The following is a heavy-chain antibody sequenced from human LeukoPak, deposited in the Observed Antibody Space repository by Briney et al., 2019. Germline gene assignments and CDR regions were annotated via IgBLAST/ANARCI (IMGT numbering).Heavy chain of an antibody. CDR2: ISAYNGNT. CDR1: GYTFTGYY. J-gene: IGHJ5*02. D-gene: IGHD2-2*01. CDR3: ARDRYCSSTSCRLLGFDP. V-gene: IGHV1-18*04. Sequence: GASVKVSCKASGYTFTGYYMHWVRQAPGQGLEWMGWISAYNGNTNYAQKLQGRVTMTTDTSTSTAYMELRSLRSDDTAVYYCARDRYCSSTSCRLLGFDPWGQGTLVTVSS.